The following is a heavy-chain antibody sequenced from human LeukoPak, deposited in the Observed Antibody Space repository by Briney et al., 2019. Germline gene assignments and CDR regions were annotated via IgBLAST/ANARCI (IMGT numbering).Heavy chain of an antibody. J-gene: IGHJ3*02. CDR2: IRSKAYGGTT. V-gene: IGHV3-49*03. Sequence: GGSLRLSCTASGFTFGDYAMSWFRQAPGKGLQWVGFIRSKAYGGTTEYAASVKGRFTISRDDSKSITYLQMNSLKTEDTAVYYCTRVRENYDFWSGYTDAFDIWGQGTMVTVSS. D-gene: IGHD3-3*01. CDR1: GFTFGDYA. CDR3: TRVRENYDFWSGYTDAFDI.